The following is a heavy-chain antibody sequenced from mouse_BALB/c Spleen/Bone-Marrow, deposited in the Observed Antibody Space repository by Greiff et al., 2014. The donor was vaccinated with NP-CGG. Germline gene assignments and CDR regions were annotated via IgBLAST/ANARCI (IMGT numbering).Heavy chain of an antibody. CDR3: ARSRYDVGWFAY. V-gene: IGHV5-17*02. CDR2: IISGSNTI. D-gene: IGHD2-14*01. CDR1: GFTFSAFG. J-gene: IGHJ3*01. Sequence: VQLKQSGGDLVQPGGSRKLSCAASGFTFSAFGMRWVRQAPERGLEWVAYIISGSNTIYYSDKVKGRFAISRDNPKNTLFLQMTSLRSEDTAMYYCARSRYDVGWFAYWGQGTLVTVSA.